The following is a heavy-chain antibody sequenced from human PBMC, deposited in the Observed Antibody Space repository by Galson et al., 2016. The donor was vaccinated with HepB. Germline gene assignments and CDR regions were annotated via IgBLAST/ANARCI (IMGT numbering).Heavy chain of an antibody. CDR2: ISYDGRLK. CDR3: AKDSGCPNTGCHNNWFDP. J-gene: IGHJ5*02. Sequence: SLRLSCAASGFTFSNYSMHWVRQAPGKGLEWVALISYDGRLKYYADSVKGRFTISRDNSKNTLYLHMDSLRAEDTAVYYCAKDSGCPNTGCHNNWFDPWGQGTLVTVSS. CDR1: GFTFSNYS. V-gene: IGHV3-30*18. D-gene: IGHD2-2*01.